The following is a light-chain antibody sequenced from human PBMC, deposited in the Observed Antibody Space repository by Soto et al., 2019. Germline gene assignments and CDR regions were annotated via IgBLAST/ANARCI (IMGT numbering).Light chain of an antibody. Sequence: QSVLTQPASVSGSPGQSITISCTGTSSDVGGYNYVSWYQQHPGKAPKLMIYDVSNRPSGVSNRFSGSKSGNTASLTISGRQAEDEAAYYCSSYTSSSTPYVFGTGTKLTVL. CDR2: DVS. J-gene: IGLJ1*01. V-gene: IGLV2-14*01. CDR3: SSYTSSSTPYV. CDR1: SSDVGGYNY.